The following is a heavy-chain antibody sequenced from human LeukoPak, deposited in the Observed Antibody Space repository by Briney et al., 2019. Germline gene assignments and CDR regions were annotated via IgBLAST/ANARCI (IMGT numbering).Heavy chain of an antibody. J-gene: IGHJ4*02. D-gene: IGHD6-19*01. CDR2: IYCSGST. CDR1: GGSISSGDYY. CDR3: ARDSPPAGTDD. V-gene: IGHV4-30-4*01. Sequence: SETLSLTCTVSGGSISSGDYYWSWIRQPPGKGLEWIGYIYCSGSTYYNPSLKSRVTISVDTSKNKFSLKLSSVTAADTAVYYCARDSPPAGTDDWGQGTLVTVSS.